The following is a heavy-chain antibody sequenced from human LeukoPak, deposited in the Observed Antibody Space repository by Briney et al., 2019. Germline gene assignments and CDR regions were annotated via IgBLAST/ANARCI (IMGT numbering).Heavy chain of an antibody. CDR1: GGTFSSYA. Sequence: ASVKVSCKASGGTFSSYAISWVRQAPGQGLEWMGRIIPILGIANYAQKFQGRVTITADKSTSTAYMELSSLRSEDTAVYYCARGGVYSSLLIFDYWGQGTLVTVSS. J-gene: IGHJ4*02. CDR2: IIPILGIA. D-gene: IGHD6-13*01. CDR3: ARGGVYSSLLIFDY. V-gene: IGHV1-69*04.